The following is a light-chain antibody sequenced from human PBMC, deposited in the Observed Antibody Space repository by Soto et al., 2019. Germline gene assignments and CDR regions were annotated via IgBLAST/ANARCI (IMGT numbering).Light chain of an antibody. Sequence: QSVLTQPRSVSGSPGQSLTISCTGTSSDVGAYNYVSWYQQHPRKAPKLMIYDVSKRPSGVPDRFSGSRSGNTASLTISGLQADDEADYYCCSYAGSYTGVFGGGTKVTVL. CDR1: SSDVGAYNY. CDR2: DVS. V-gene: IGLV2-11*01. J-gene: IGLJ3*02. CDR3: CSYAGSYTGV.